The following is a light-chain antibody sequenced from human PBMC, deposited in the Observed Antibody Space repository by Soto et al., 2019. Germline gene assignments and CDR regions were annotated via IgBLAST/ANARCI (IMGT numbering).Light chain of an antibody. CDR2: KSS. V-gene: IGKV1-5*03. CDR3: LQDYNYPPT. CDR1: ASISSW. Sequence: DIQMTQSPSTLSASVGDIVTITCRASASISSWLAWYQQQPGKAPKLLIYKSSILENGVPSRFSGSGSGTDFTLTISSLQPEDFATYYCLQDYNYPPTFGGGTKVDIK. J-gene: IGKJ4*01.